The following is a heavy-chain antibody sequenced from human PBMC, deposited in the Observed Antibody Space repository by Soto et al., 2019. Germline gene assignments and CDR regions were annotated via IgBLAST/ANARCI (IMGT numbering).Heavy chain of an antibody. J-gene: IGHJ4*02. V-gene: IGHV4-59*01. CDR2: IYYSGST. CDR1: GGYISSYY. Sequence: SETLSLTCTVSGGYISSYYWSWIRQPPGKGLEWIGYIYYSGSTNYNPSLKSRVTLSVDTSTNQCSLTLSSMTAADTAVYYCALRSMAAVPEYWGQGTLVTVSS. CDR3: ALRSMAAVPEY. D-gene: IGHD6-13*01.